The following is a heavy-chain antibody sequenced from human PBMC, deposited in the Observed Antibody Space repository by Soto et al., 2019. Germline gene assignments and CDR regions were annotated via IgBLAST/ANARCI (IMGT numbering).Heavy chain of an antibody. D-gene: IGHD3-3*01. J-gene: IGHJ4*02. CDR2: IKSKADGETI. Sequence: EVQLVESGGGLVKPGGSLGLSCAASGFTFKNVWMHWVRQAPGKGLEWVGRIKSKADGETIDYAEPVKGRFTISRDDSKNTLYLQMNNLKTEDTAAYYCNAYCDFWGGHTPLWGQGTLVAVSS. CDR1: GFTFKNVW. V-gene: IGHV3-15*07. CDR3: NAYCDFWGGHTPL.